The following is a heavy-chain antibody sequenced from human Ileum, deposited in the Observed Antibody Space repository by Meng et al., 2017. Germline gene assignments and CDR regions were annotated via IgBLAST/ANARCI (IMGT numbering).Heavy chain of an antibody. Sequence: QVQTQGSGPGLVKASETLSLTCSVSGASMSVVSYWSWVRQSPGKGLEWIGQIDHLGIAYYKPSLKSRVTMSIDQSKSQFSLRLTSVSAADTAVYYCARHGGYYQDFWGQGTLVTVSS. J-gene: IGHJ4*02. V-gene: IGHV4-4*02. CDR3: ARHGGYYQDF. CDR1: GASMSVVSY. CDR2: IDHLGIA. D-gene: IGHD4-23*01.